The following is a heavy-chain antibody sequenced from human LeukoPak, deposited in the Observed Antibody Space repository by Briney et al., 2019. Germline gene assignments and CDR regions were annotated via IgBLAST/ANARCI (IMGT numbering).Heavy chain of an antibody. CDR1: GYSISSGYY. CDR3: AREDDYVWGSPDAFDI. J-gene: IGHJ3*02. Sequence: PSETLSLTCTVSGYSISSGYYWGWIRQPPGKGLEWIGSIYHSGSTYYNPSLKSRVTISVDTSKNQFSLKLSSVTAADTAVYYCAREDDYVWGSPDAFDIWGQGTMVTVSS. CDR2: IYHSGST. D-gene: IGHD3-16*01. V-gene: IGHV4-38-2*02.